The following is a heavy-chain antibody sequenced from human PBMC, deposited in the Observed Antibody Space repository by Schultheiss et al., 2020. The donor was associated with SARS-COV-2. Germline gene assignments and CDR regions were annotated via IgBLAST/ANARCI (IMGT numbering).Heavy chain of an antibody. D-gene: IGHD2-21*01. CDR3: ARDSRSGYCYDY. V-gene: IGHV3-21*01. J-gene: IGHJ4*02. CDR1: GFTFSGSA. CDR2: TSSSSSYI. Sequence: GGSLRLSCAASGFTFSGSAMHWVRQAPGKGLEWVSSTSSSSSYIYYADSVKGRFTISRDNAKNSLYLQMNSLRAEDTAVYYCARDSRSGYCYDYWGQGTLVTVSS.